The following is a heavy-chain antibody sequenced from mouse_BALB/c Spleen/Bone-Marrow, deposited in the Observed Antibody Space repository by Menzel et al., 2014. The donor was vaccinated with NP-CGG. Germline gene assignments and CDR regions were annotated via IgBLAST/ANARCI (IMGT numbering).Heavy chain of an antibody. CDR3: TRGGNWEDFDY. CDR1: GFTLSSFG. CDR2: ISSDSGAI. Sequence: EVQRVESGGGLVQPGGSRKLSCAASGFTLSSFGMHWVRQAPEKGLEWIAYISSDSGAIFYADTVKGRFTISRDNPKNTLFLQMTSLRSEDTAIYFCTRGGNWEDFDYWGQGTTLTVSS. V-gene: IGHV5-17*02. D-gene: IGHD4-1*01. J-gene: IGHJ2*01.